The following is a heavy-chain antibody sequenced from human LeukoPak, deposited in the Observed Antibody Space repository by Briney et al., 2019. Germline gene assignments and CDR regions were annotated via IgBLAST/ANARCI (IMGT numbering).Heavy chain of an antibody. CDR3: ARHRAGYHLGW. Sequence: SETLSLTCTVSGASINSSGYYWGWIRQPPGKGLEWNGSHYYSGSTYYNPSLKSRVTISVDTSKNHFSPKLNSVTAADTAVYYCARHRAGYHLGWWGQGTLVTVSS. CDR1: GASINSSGYY. CDR2: HYYSGST. D-gene: IGHD3-9*01. J-gene: IGHJ4*02. V-gene: IGHV4-39*01.